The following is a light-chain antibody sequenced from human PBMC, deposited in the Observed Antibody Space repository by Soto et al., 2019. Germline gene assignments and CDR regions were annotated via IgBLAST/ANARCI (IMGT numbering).Light chain of an antibody. J-gene: IGLJ3*02. CDR2: EVS. CDR1: SSDVGGYNY. Sequence: QSALTQPPSASGSPGQSVTISCTGTSSDVGGYNYVSWYQQHPGKAPKLMIYEVSKRPSGVPDRFSGSKSGNTASLTVSGLQDDDEADYYCSSYAGSKNWVFGGGTKLTGL. CDR3: SSYAGSKNWV. V-gene: IGLV2-8*01.